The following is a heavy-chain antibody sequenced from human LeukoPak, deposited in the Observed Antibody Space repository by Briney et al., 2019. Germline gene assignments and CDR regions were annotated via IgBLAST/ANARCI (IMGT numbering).Heavy chain of an antibody. V-gene: IGHV3-66*01. CDR1: GFTLSSYW. J-gene: IGHJ4*02. CDR2: IYSGGST. CDR3: ARTNKKGGFDY. Sequence: GGSLRLSYAASGFTLSSYWMTWVRQAPGKGLEWVSVIYSGGSTYYADSVKGRFTISRDNSKNTLYLQMNSLRAEDTAVYYCARTNKKGGFDYWGQGTLVTVSS.